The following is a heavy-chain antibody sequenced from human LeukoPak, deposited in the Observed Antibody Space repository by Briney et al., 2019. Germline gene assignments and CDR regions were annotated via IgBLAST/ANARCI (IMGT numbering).Heavy chain of an antibody. CDR2: ISGSSSTI. Sequence: PGGSLRLSCAASGFTFSSYSMNWVRQAPGKGLEWVSYISGSSSTIYYADSVKGRFTISRDNAKNSLYLQMNSLRAEDTAVYYCARVGSKVTMVRPPDAFDIWGRGTMVTVSS. J-gene: IGHJ3*02. CDR3: ARVGSKVTMVRPPDAFDI. V-gene: IGHV3-48*04. CDR1: GFTFSSYS. D-gene: IGHD3-10*01.